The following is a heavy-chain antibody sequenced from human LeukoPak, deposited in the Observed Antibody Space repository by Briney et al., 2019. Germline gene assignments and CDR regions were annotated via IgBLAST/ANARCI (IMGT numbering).Heavy chain of an antibody. V-gene: IGHV4-34*01. CDR1: GGSFSGYY. CDR2: INHSGST. CDR3: ARSKRRASYYYDSSGSFYFDY. Sequence: SETLSLTCAVYGGSFSGYYWSWIRQPPGKGLEWIGEINHSGSTNYNPSLKSRVTISVDTSKNQFSLKLSSVTAADTAVYYCARSKRRASYYYDSSGSFYFDYWGQGTLVTVSS. D-gene: IGHD3-22*01. J-gene: IGHJ4*02.